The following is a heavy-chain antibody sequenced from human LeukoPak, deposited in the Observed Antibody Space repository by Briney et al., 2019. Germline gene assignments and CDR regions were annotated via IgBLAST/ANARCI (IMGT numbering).Heavy chain of an antibody. CDR2: IRYDGSNK. V-gene: IGHV3-30*02. D-gene: IGHD3-22*01. CDR3: ANDPTYYYDSSATELDY. CDR1: GFTFSSYG. Sequence: GGSLRLSCAASGFTFSSYGMHWVRQAPGKGLEWVAFIRYDGSNKYYADSVKGRFTISRDNSKNTLYLQMNSLRAEDTAVYYCANDPTYYYDSSATELDYWGQGTRVTVSS. J-gene: IGHJ4*02.